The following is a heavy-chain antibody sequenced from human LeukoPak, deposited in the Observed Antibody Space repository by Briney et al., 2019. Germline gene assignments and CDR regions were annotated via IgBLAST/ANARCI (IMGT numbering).Heavy chain of an antibody. V-gene: IGHV3-30*04. J-gene: IGHJ4*02. CDR2: ISYDGTIK. CDR1: GFTFTSYA. Sequence: GGSLRLSCAASGFTFTSYAMHWVRQAPGRGLEWVAVISYDGTIKYYADSVKGRFTISRDNSKNTLYLQMNSLRAGDTAVYYCANLHDYWGQGTLVTVSS. CDR3: ANLHDY.